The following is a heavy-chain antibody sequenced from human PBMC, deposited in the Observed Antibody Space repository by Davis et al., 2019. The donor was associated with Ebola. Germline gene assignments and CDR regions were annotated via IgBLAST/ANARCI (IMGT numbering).Heavy chain of an antibody. CDR1: GFTFSSYG. Sequence: GGSLRLSCAASGFTFSSYGMHWVRQAPGKGLEWVAVIWYDGSNKYYADSVKGRFTISRDNSKNTLYLQMNSLGAADTAVYYCARDRRNNWFDPWGQGTLVTVSS. CDR2: IWYDGSNK. CDR3: ARDRRNNWFDP. V-gene: IGHV3-33*01. J-gene: IGHJ5*02.